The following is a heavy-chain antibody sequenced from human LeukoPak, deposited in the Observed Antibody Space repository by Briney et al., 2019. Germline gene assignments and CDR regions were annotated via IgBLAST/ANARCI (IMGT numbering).Heavy chain of an antibody. CDR2: IYRGGNT. CDR1: GFTVSINS. CDR3: ARRDSASSHPYDY. Sequence: GGSLRLSCTVSGFTVSINSISCVRRAPGEGLWCGSFIYRGGNTHYSDPVTGRFTISRDNSKNTLSLKMTSMRAEDTAVYSCARRDSASSHPYDYWGPGTLVTVSS. J-gene: IGHJ4*02. D-gene: IGHD4-11*01. V-gene: IGHV3-53*01.